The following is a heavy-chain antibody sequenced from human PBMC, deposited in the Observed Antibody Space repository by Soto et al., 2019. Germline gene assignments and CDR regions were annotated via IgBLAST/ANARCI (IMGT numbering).Heavy chain of an antibody. CDR2: MTDSGTNV. Sequence: EVQLVESGGGLVQPGGSLRLSCVASGFSLSSYAMKWVRQAPGKGLEWIAYMTDSGTNVYYADSVRGRFTISRDIAKIAVSLQMTTGGAEDTAVYYCARDDYGDVWGKGTGVTVTS. CDR1: GFSLSSYA. J-gene: IGHJ6*03. CDR3: ARDDYGDV. V-gene: IGHV3-48*01.